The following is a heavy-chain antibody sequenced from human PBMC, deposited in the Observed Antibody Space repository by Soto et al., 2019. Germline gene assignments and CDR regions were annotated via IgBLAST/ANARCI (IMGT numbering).Heavy chain of an antibody. CDR1: GASITGTSY. Sequence: SETLSLTCTVSGASITGTSYWSWIRQPAGKGLEWIGRFSLSGTTNYNPSLRSRVTMSADVSKNQFSLRLTSVTAADTALYYCARGMTAAGAPAWYYFDSWGQGTLVTVSS. CDR2: FSLSGTT. V-gene: IGHV4-4*07. D-gene: IGHD6-13*01. J-gene: IGHJ4*02. CDR3: ARGMTAAGAPAWYYFDS.